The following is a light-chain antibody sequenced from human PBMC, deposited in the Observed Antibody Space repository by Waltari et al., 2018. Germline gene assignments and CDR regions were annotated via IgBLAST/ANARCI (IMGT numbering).Light chain of an antibody. V-gene: IGLV2-14*03. Sequence: QSALTQPASVSGSPGQSITISCTGTSSDAGGFYFVSCYQQHPAKAPKLIISNVSRRPSGVSYRFSGSKSGNRASLTISGLQAEDEATYYCSSYTSDYTYVFGTGTEVTVV. CDR3: SSYTSDYTYV. CDR1: SSDAGGFYF. J-gene: IGLJ1*01. CDR2: NVS.